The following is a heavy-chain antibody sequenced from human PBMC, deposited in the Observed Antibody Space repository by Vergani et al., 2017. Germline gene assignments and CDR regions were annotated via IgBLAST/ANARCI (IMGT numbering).Heavy chain of an antibody. CDR3: ARSIQYNWNDQDAFDI. Sequence: QVQLQQWGAGLLKPSETLSLTCAVYGGSFSGYYWSWIRQPPGKGLEWIGEINHSGSTNDNPSLKSRVTISVDTSKNQFSLKRSSVTAADTAVYYCARSIQYNWNDQDAFDIGGEGTMVTVSS. CDR1: GGSFSGYY. CDR2: INHSGST. D-gene: IGHD1-1*01. V-gene: IGHV4-34*01. J-gene: IGHJ3*02.